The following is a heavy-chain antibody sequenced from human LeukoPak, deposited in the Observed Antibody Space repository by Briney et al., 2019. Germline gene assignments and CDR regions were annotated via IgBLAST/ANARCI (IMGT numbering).Heavy chain of an antibody. CDR1: GFTFTSYA. Sequence: GGSLRLSCVASGFTFTSYAMTWVRQAPGKGLEGVSTITASGGSTYYAEFVKGRLTISRDNSKNTMYVQMNSLRGDDTAVYYCAATAVTIRVGPDYWGQGTLVTVSS. D-gene: IGHD4-17*01. V-gene: IGHV3-23*01. CDR3: AATAVTIRVGPDY. J-gene: IGHJ4*02. CDR2: ITASGGST.